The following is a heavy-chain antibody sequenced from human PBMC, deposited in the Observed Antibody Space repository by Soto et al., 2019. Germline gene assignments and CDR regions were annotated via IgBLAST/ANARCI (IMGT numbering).Heavy chain of an antibody. D-gene: IGHD3-22*01. CDR3: ARAGRSYYVSSGYFSLDY. J-gene: IGHJ4*02. Sequence: QVLLVQSGAEVKKPGSSVKVSCKASGGTFNNYAITWVRQAPGQGLEWMGGIIPLFGAANYAQNFQGRVTINAEESTTTAYLELSSLRSEDTAIYYCARAGRSYYVSSGYFSLDYWGQGTMVTVSS. CDR2: IIPLFGAA. V-gene: IGHV1-69*01. CDR1: GGTFNNYA.